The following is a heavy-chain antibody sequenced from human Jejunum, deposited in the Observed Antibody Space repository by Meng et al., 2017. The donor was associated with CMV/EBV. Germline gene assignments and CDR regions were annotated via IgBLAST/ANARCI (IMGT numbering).Heavy chain of an antibody. D-gene: IGHD3-16*01. V-gene: IGHV3-7*01. Sequence: SCAASGFTFSSSWVSWVRQAPGKGLEWVANIKQDGSEKYYVDSVKGRFTISRDNAKNSLYLQMNSLRAEDTAVYSCARDPFTGMDVWGQGTTVTVSS. CDR2: IKQDGSEK. CDR1: GFTFSSSW. CDR3: ARDPFTGMDV. J-gene: IGHJ6*02.